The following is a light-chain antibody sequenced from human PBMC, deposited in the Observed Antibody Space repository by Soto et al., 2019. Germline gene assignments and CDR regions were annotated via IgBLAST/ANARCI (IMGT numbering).Light chain of an antibody. CDR3: QQRTNWPLT. Sequence: EIVLTQSPATLSFSPGERATLSCRASQSVDKYLVWYQQKPGQAPRLLLYDASSRATGIPARFSGSGSGTGFTLTITSLEPEDFAVYYCQQRTNWPLTFGGGTKLEIK. CDR1: QSVDKY. CDR2: DAS. V-gene: IGKV3-11*01. J-gene: IGKJ4*02.